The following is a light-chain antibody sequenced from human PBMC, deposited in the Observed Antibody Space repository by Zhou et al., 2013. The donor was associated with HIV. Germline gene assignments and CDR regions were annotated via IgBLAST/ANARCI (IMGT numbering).Light chain of an antibody. CDR3: TQGTHWPPYT. Sequence: DVVMTQSPLSLSVTLGQSASISCKSSQSLVDSDGSIFLSWLHQRPGQSPRRLIYKVSNRDSGVPDRFSGSGSGTYFTLKISRVQADDVGVYYCTQGTHWPPYTFGQGTKLEI. V-gene: IGKV2-30*01. CDR1: QSLVDSDGSIF. J-gene: IGKJ2*01. CDR2: KVS.